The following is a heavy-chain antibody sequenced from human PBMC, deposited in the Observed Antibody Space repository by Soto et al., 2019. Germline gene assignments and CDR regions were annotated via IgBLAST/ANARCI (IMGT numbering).Heavy chain of an antibody. V-gene: IGHV5-51*01. CDR1: GYSFTSYW. D-gene: IGHD6-13*01. CDR3: ARQVVKQQLVSGWFDP. J-gene: IGHJ5*02. Sequence: GESLKISCKGSGYSFTSYWIGWVRQMPGKGLEWMGIIYPGDSDTRYSPSFQGQVTISADKSISTAYLQWSSLKASDTAMYYCARQVVKQQLVSGWFDPWGQGTLVTGSS. CDR2: IYPGDSDT.